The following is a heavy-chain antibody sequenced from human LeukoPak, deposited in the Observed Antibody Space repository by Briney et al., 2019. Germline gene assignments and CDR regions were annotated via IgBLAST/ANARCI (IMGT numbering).Heavy chain of an antibody. CDR1: GGSISSYY. D-gene: IGHD2-2*01. CDR2: IYYSGST. Sequence: SETLSLTCTVSGGSISSYYWSWIRQPPGEGLEWIGYIYYSGSTNYNPSLKSRVTISVDTSKNQFSLKLSSVTAADTAVYYCARWPPDIVVVPAASFAFDIWGQGTMVTVSS. V-gene: IGHV4-59*08. J-gene: IGHJ3*02. CDR3: ARWPPDIVVVPAASFAFDI.